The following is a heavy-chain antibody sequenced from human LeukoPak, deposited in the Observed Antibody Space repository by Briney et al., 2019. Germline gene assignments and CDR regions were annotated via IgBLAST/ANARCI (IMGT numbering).Heavy chain of an antibody. Sequence: SVKVSCKASGYTFTSYGISWVRQAPGQGLEWMGGIIPIFGTANYAQKFQGRVTITADESTSTAYMELSSLRSEDTAVYYCARAQGYYDSSGYSLFDYWGQGTLVTVSS. D-gene: IGHD3-22*01. J-gene: IGHJ4*02. V-gene: IGHV1-69*13. CDR1: GYTFTSYG. CDR2: IIPIFGTA. CDR3: ARAQGYYDSSGYSLFDY.